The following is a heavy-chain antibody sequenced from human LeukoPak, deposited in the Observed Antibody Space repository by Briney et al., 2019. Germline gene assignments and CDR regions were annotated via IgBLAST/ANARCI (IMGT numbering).Heavy chain of an antibody. V-gene: IGHV3-21*01. CDR3: AKGVTNGITN. CDR1: GFTFSSYS. Sequence: PGGSLRLSYAASGFTFSSYSMNWVRQAPGKGLEWVSSISSSSSYIYYADSVKGRFTISRDNAKNSLYLQMNSLRAEDTAVYYCAKGVTNGITNWGQGTLVTVSS. CDR2: ISSSSSYI. J-gene: IGHJ4*02. D-gene: IGHD4-23*01.